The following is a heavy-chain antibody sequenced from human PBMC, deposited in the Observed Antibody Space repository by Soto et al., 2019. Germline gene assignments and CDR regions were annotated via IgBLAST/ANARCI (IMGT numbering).Heavy chain of an antibody. J-gene: IGHJ4*02. D-gene: IGHD4-17*01. CDR1: GFTFDDYA. CDR3: ARERGGYGGNFDY. Sequence: PGGSLRLSCAASGFTFDDYAMYWVRQGPGKGLEWVSSISSSSSYIYYANSVKGRFTISRDNAKNSLYLQMNSLRAEDTAVYYCARERGGYGGNFDYWGQGTLVTVSS. V-gene: IGHV3-21*01. CDR2: ISSSSSYI.